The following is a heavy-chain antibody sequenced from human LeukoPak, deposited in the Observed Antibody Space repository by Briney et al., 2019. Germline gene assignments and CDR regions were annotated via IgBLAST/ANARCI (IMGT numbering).Heavy chain of an antibody. CDR1: GFNFSSYG. Sequence: PGGSLRLSCAASGFNFSSYGMHWVRQAPGKGLEWVVLIWYDGSKQYYADSVKGRFTISRDNSKNTLHLQMNSLRAEDTAVFYCARLIGWSRFDPWGQGALVTVSS. D-gene: IGHD6-19*01. CDR3: ARLIGWSRFDP. V-gene: IGHV3-33*01. CDR2: IWYDGSKQ. J-gene: IGHJ5*02.